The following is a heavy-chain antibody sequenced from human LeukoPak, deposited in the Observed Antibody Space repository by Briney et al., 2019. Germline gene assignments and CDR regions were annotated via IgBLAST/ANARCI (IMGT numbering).Heavy chain of an antibody. V-gene: IGHV1-3*01. CDR2: INAGNGNT. Sequence: ASVKVSCKASGYTFTSYAMHWVRQAPGQRLEWMGWINAGNGNTKYSRKFQGRVTITRDTSASTAYMELSSLRSEDTAVYYCASGTYYYDSSGYYDWFDPWGQGTLVTVSS. D-gene: IGHD3-22*01. CDR1: GYTFTSYA. J-gene: IGHJ5*02. CDR3: ASGTYYYDSSGYYDWFDP.